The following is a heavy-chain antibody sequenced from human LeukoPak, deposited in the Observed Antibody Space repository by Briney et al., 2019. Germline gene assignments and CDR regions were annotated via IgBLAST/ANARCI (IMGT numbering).Heavy chain of an antibody. CDR1: GGSFSGYY. V-gene: IGHV4-34*01. D-gene: IGHD3-10*01. J-gene: IGHJ5*02. CDR3: ARVTITMVRGVRAPRHNWFDP. CDR2: INHSGST. Sequence: SETLSLTCAVYGGSFSGYYWSWTRQPPGKGLEWIGEINHSGSTNYNPSLKSRVTISVDTSKNQFSLKLSSVTAADTAVYYCARVTITMVRGVRAPRHNWFDPWGQGTLVTVSS.